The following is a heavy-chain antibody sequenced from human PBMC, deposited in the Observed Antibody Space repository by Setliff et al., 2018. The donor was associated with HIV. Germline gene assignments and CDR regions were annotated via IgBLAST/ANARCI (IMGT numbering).Heavy chain of an antibody. CDR2: INAGNGDT. J-gene: IGHJ3*02. CDR1: GYTFTNYA. D-gene: IGHD6-19*01. Sequence: ASVKVSCKASGYTFTNYAMHWVRQAPGQRLEWMGWINAGNGDTKYSQKFQGRVTFTWDTSASTAYMELSSLRSEDTAMYYCARVLDPGIAVATHAFDIWGQGTMVTVSS. V-gene: IGHV1-3*01. CDR3: ARVLDPGIAVATHAFDI.